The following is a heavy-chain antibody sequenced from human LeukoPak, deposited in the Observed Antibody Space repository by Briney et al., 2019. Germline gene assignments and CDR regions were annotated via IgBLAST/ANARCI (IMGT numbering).Heavy chain of an antibody. CDR3: ARFPSFYDLSGAANAFDI. J-gene: IGHJ3*02. CDR1: ADSISNFW. V-gene: IGHV4-4*07. CDR2: IHTSGGN. D-gene: IGHD2-15*01. Sequence: SETLSLTCTVSADSISNFWWNWIRLPAGKGLEWIGRIHTSGGNNYNPSLRSRVTMSLDTSKNQFSLQLTSVTAADTAVYYCARFPSFYDLSGAANAFDIWGQGTMVIVSS.